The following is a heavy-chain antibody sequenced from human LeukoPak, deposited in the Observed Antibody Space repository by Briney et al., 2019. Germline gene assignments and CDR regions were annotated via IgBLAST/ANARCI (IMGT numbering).Heavy chain of an antibody. Sequence: SETLSLTCAVYGGSFSGYYWSWIRQPPGKGLEWIGEINHSGSTNYNPSLKSRVTISVDTSKNQFSLKLTSVTAADTAVYYCARGNSGSYSQFDYWGQGTPVTVSS. CDR1: GGSFSGYY. CDR2: INHSGST. V-gene: IGHV4-34*01. D-gene: IGHD1-26*01. CDR3: ARGNSGSYSQFDY. J-gene: IGHJ4*02.